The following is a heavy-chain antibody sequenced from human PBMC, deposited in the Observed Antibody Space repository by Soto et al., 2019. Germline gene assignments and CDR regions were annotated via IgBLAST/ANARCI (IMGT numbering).Heavy chain of an antibody. J-gene: IGHJ4*02. D-gene: IGHD6-25*01. V-gene: IGHV4-59*01. CDR3: ARVNSGGANY. CDR1: GGSISSYY. CDR2: IYYSGST. Sequence: QVQLQESGPGLVKPSETLSLTCTVSGGSISSYYWSWIRQPPGKGLEWIGYIYYSGSTNYNPSLKSRVTISVDPSKNQFSLKLSSMTAADTAVYYCARVNSGGANYWGQGTLVTVSS.